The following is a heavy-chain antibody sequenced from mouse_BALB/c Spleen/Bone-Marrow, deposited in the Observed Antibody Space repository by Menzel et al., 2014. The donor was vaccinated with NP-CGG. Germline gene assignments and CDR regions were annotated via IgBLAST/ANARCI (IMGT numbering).Heavy chain of an antibody. CDR1: GFNIKDYY. CDR2: IDPENGDT. CDR3: NARYYYAMDY. J-gene: IGHJ4*01. V-gene: IGHV14-4*02. Sequence: EVQLVESGAELVRSGASVKLSCTASGFNIKDYYMHWVKQRPEQGLEWIGWIDPENGDTEYAPKFQGKATMTADTSSNTAYLQLSSLISEDTAVYYCNARYYYAMDYWGQGTSVTVSS.